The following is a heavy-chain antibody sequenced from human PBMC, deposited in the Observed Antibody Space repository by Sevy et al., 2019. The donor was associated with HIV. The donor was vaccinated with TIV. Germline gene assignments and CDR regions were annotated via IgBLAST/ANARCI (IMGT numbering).Heavy chain of an antibody. CDR3: ARDRSNYAGQYFDY. V-gene: IGHV3-11*06. J-gene: IGHJ4*02. D-gene: IGHD1-26*01. CDR1: GFTFSDYY. CDR2: ISSGNTYT. Sequence: GGSLRLSCAASGFTFSDYYMSWMRQAPGKGLEWVSDISSGNTYTNYADSVKGRFTISRDNAKNSLYLQMNGLRVEDTAVYYCARDRSNYAGQYFDYWGQRTLVTVSS.